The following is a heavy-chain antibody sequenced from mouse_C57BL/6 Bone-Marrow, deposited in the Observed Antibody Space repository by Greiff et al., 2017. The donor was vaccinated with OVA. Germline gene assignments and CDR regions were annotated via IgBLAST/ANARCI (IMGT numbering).Heavy chain of an antibody. D-gene: IGHD2-2*01. CDR2: IDPSDSYT. CDR1: GYTFPSSW. Sequence: QVQLKQPGAELVLPGASVKLSCKASGYTFPSSWMHWVKQRLGQGLDWIGTIDPSDSYTNYNQKFKGKSTLTVDKSSSTAYMQLSSLTSEDSAVYYCARGYILYAMDYWGQGTSVTVSS. V-gene: IGHV1-69*01. J-gene: IGHJ4*01. CDR3: ARGYILYAMDY.